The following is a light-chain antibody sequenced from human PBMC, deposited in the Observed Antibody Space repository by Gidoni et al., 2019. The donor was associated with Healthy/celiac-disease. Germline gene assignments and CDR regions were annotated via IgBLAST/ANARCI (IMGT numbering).Light chain of an antibody. CDR3: QQSYSTPRT. V-gene: IGKV1-39*01. J-gene: IGKJ2*01. Sequence: IQITQSPSSLSASVGDRVTITCRASQSISSYLNWYQQKPGKAPKLLIYAASSLQSEVPSRFSGSGSGTDFTLTISSLQPEDFATYYCQQSYSTPRTFGQGTKLEIK. CDR2: AAS. CDR1: QSISSY.